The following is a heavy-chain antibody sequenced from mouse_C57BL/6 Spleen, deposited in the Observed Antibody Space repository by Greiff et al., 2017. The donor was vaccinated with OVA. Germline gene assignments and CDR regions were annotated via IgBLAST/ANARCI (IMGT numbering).Heavy chain of an antibody. D-gene: IGHD1-1*01. CDR2: ISYDGSN. CDR1: GYSITSGYY. CDR3: ASQFIRDAMDY. Sequence: EVKLVESGPGLVKPSQSLSLTCSVTGYSITSGYYWNWIRQFPGNKLEWMGYISYDGSNNYNPSLKNRISITRDTSKNQFFLKLNSVTTENTATYYCASQFIRDAMDYWGQGTSVTVSS. J-gene: IGHJ4*01. V-gene: IGHV3-6*01.